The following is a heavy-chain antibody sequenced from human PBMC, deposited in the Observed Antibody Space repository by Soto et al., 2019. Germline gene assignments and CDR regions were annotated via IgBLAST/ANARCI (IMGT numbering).Heavy chain of an antibody. V-gene: IGHV4-34*01. CDR3: ARGYGRNFAY. Sequence: PSETLSLTCAVYGGSFSGYYWHWIRQPPGKGLEWIGEINHSGSTNYNPSLKSRVTISVDTSKNQFSLKLSSVTAADTAVYYCARGYGRNFAYWGQGTLVTVSS. J-gene: IGHJ4*02. CDR1: GGSFSGYY. D-gene: IGHD3-10*01. CDR2: INHSGST.